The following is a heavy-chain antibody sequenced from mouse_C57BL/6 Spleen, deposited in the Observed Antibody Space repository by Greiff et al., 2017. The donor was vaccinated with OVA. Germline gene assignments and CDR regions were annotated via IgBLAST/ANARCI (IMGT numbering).Heavy chain of an antibody. Sequence: EVQLVESGGGLVQPKGSLKLSCAASGFTFNTYAMHWVRQAPGKGLEWVARIRRKSSNYATYYADSGKDRVTISRDDSQSMLYLQMNNLKTEDTAMYYCVRVYDYDGWFAYWGQGTLVTVSA. J-gene: IGHJ3*01. CDR1: GFTFNTYA. D-gene: IGHD2-4*01. CDR2: IRRKSSNYAT. V-gene: IGHV10-3*01. CDR3: VRVYDYDGWFAY.